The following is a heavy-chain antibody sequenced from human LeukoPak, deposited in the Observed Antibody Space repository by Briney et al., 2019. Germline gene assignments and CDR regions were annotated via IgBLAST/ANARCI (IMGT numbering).Heavy chain of an antibody. CDR2: ISSSSTTI. Sequence: GGSLRLSCAASGFTFSSYSMNWVRQAPGKGLECVSYISSSSTTIYYADSVKGRFTISRDNAKNSLYLQMNSLRAEDMALYYCAKASSRSFSSGYYGNAFDIWGQGTMVTVSS. V-gene: IGHV3-48*04. CDR1: GFTFSSYS. CDR3: AKASSRSFSSGYYGNAFDI. J-gene: IGHJ3*02. D-gene: IGHD6-19*01.